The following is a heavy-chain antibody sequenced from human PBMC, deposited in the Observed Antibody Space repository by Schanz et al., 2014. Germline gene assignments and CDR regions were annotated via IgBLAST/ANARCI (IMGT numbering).Heavy chain of an antibody. D-gene: IGHD3-16*01. V-gene: IGHV4-31*03. Sequence: QVQLQESGPGLVKPSQTLSLTCTVSGASISSGGYYWDWIRLLPGKGLEWIGYISYSGSTSFNPSLKRRLTMSVETSKNQFSPRLGSVTAADTAVYYCARHGGIPYYPMDVWGQGTTVTVS. CDR3: ARHGGIPYYPMDV. CDR2: ISYSGST. CDR1: GASISSGGYY. J-gene: IGHJ6*02.